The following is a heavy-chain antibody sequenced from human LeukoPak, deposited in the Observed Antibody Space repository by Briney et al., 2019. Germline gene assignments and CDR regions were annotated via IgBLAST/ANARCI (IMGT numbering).Heavy chain of an antibody. D-gene: IGHD6-6*01. J-gene: IGHJ5*02. CDR3: AGMESIAARPVDP. CDR2: ISSSSSTI. Sequence: PGGSLRLSCAASGFSFSDDWMSWVRQAPGKGLGWVSYISSSSSTIYYADSVKGRFTISRDNAKNSLYLQMNSLRAEDTAVYYCAGMESIAARPVDPWGQGTLVTVSS. CDR1: GFSFSDDW. V-gene: IGHV3-48*01.